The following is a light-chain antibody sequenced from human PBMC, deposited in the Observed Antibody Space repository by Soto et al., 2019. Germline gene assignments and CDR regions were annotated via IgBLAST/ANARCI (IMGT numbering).Light chain of an antibody. J-gene: IGLJ1*01. CDR1: SSNIGNNA. Sequence: QSVLTQPPSVSEAPRQRVTISCSGSSSNIGNNAVNWYQQLPGKAPKLLMFYDNLLPSGVSDRFSGSKSDTSASLAISGLQSEDEDDYYCAAWDDSLNGYVFGTGTKVTVL. CDR3: AAWDDSLNGYV. V-gene: IGLV1-36*01. CDR2: YDN.